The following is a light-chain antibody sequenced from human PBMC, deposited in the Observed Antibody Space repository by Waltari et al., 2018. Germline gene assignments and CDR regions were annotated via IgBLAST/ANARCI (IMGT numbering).Light chain of an antibody. CDR3: QQCNSYLLT. CDR1: QSIGSS. CDR2: EAS. Sequence: DIQMTQYPSTLSASVGDRVTITCRASQSIGSSLAWYQQKPGKAPKVVIYEASSLERGVPSRFSGSGSGTEFTLTISSLQPDDFATYYCQQCNSYLLTFGGGTKVEIK. V-gene: IGKV1-5*03. J-gene: IGKJ4*01.